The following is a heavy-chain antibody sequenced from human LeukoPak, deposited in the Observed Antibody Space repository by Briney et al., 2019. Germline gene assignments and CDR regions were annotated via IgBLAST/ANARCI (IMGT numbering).Heavy chain of an antibody. J-gene: IGHJ5*02. Sequence: GGSLRLSCAASGFTFNSFAMNWVRQAPGKGLEWVANIKQDGSEKYYVDSVKGRFTISRDNAKNSLYLQMNSLRAEDTAVYYCARVLGGYLLRVVWFDPWGQGTLVTVSS. D-gene: IGHD3-22*01. CDR1: GFTFNSFA. CDR2: IKQDGSEK. CDR3: ARVLGGYLLRVVWFDP. V-gene: IGHV3-7*01.